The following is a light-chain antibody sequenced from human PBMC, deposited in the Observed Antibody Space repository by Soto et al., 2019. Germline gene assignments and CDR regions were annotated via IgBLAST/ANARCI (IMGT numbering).Light chain of an antibody. CDR3: LLDFRYFWA. V-gene: IGKV1-6*01. J-gene: IGKJ1*01. CDR1: QAIRTA. Sequence: IQMTQSPFSLSASVGDRVTITCRASQAIRTALGWYQQKPGKVPKLLIYAASILQSGVPSRFSGSGSGTDFTLTISSLQPEDFATYYCLLDFRYFWAFGQGTKV. CDR2: AAS.